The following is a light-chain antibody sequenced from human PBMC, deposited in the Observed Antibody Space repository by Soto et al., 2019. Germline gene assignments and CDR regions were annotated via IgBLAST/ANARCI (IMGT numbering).Light chain of an antibody. CDR1: QSVSSY. Sequence: EIVLTQSPATLFLSPGERATLSCRASQSVSSYLAWYQQRPGQAPRLLIYDASNRATGIPARFSGTGSGTDFTLTISILEPEDSVVYYCQQRSTWPLTFGGGTKVEIK. V-gene: IGKV3-11*01. CDR3: QQRSTWPLT. J-gene: IGKJ4*01. CDR2: DAS.